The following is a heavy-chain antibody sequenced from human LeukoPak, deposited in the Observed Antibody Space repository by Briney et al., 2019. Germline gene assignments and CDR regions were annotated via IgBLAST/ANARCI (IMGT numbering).Heavy chain of an antibody. Sequence: PSETLSLTCAVYGGSFSGYYWSWIRQPPGKGLEWVGEINHSGSTNYNPSLKSRVIISVDTSKNQFSLKLSSVTAADTAVYYCARGGYYDSSGYRLWGQGTLVTVSS. D-gene: IGHD3-22*01. CDR3: ARGGYYDSSGYRL. CDR2: INHSGST. J-gene: IGHJ4*02. V-gene: IGHV4-34*01. CDR1: GGSFSGYY.